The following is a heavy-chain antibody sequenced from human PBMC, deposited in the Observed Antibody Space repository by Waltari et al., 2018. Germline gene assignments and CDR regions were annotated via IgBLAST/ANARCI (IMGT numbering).Heavy chain of an antibody. D-gene: IGHD3-3*01. CDR1: GGSISSYY. CDR2: IYYRGST. CDR3: ARAEYYDFWSGYNNWFDP. V-gene: IGHV4-59*01. J-gene: IGHJ5*02. Sequence: QVQLQESGPGLVKPSETLSLTCTVSGGSISSYYWSWLRQPPGKGLEWIGYIYYRGSTNYNPSLKSRVTISVDTSKNQFSLKLSSVTAADTAVYYCARAEYYDFWSGYNNWFDPWGQGTLVTVSS.